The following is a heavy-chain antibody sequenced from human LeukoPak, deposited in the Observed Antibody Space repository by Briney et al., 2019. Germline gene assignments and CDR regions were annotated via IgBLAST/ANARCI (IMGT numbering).Heavy chain of an antibody. Sequence: PSETLSLTCTVSGGSISSGDYYWSWIRQPPGTGLEWIGYIYYSGSTNYNPSLKSRVTISVDTSKNQFSLKLSSVTAADTAVYYCARDGGRNYGVGLTFDYWGQGTLVTVSS. CDR2: IYYSGST. J-gene: IGHJ4*02. D-gene: IGHD1-7*01. CDR1: GGSISSGDYY. V-gene: IGHV4-61*08. CDR3: ARDGGRNYGVGLTFDY.